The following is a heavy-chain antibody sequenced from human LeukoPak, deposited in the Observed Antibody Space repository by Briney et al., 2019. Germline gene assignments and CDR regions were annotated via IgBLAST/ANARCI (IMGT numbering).Heavy chain of an antibody. CDR2: IIPILGIA. CDR1: GGTFSSYA. CDR3: ARERAYSRDY. V-gene: IGHV1-69*04. D-gene: IGHD6-13*01. J-gene: IGHJ4*02. Sequence: SVKVSCKAPGGTFSSYAISWVRQAPGQGLEWMGRIIPILGIANYAQKFQGRVTITADKSTSAAYMELSGLRSEDTAVYYCARERAYSRDYWGQGTLVTVSS.